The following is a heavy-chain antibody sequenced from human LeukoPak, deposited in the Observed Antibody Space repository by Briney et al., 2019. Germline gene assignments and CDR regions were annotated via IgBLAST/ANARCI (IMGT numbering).Heavy chain of an antibody. CDR1: GDSVSSNSAA. D-gene: IGHD6-13*01. J-gene: IGHJ4*02. V-gene: IGHV6-1*01. Sequence: SQTLSLTCAISGDSVSSNSAAWNWIRQSPSRGLEWLGRTYYRSKWYNDYAVSMKSRITINPDTSKNQFSLQLNSVTPEDTAVYYCARDLLPIAAAGRGYFDYWGQGTLVTVSS. CDR2: TYYRSKWYN. CDR3: ARDLLPIAAAGRGYFDY.